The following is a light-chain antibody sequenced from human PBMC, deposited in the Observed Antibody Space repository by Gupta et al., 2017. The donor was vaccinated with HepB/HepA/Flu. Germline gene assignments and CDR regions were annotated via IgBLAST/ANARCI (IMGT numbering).Light chain of an antibody. CDR2: AAS. V-gene: IGKV1-39*01. J-gene: IGKJ1*01. Sequence: IQMTQSPSSLSASVGDRVTITCRASQTISSYLNWYLQKPGKAPKLLIYAASRLQSGVPVRFSGSGSGTDFTLTISRLQPEDFATYYCQQCNRTPPTFGQGTKVEIK. CDR1: QTISSY. CDR3: QQCNRTPPT.